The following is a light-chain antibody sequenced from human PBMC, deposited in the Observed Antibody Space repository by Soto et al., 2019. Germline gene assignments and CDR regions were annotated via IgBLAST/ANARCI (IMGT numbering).Light chain of an antibody. V-gene: IGKV1-39*01. CDR1: QTISTF. CDR3: QQTSSVPRT. CDR2: VAS. J-gene: IGKJ2*01. Sequence: DIQMTQSPSSLSASVGDRVTITCRASQTISTFLNWYQQRPGEAPKLLIYVASNLHTGVPSRFSGSGSGTDLTLTINSLQPEDFATYYCQQTSSVPRTFGQGTKLEIK.